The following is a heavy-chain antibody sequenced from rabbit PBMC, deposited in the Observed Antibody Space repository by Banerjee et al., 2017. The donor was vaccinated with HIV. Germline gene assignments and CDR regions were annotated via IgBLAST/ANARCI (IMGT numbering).Heavy chain of an antibody. J-gene: IGHJ6*01. CDR3: ASYADWGGDPYECSL. D-gene: IGHD6-1*01. Sequence: QSLEESGGDLVKPGASLTLTCTASGFSFSSNYYMCWVRQAPEKGLEWIACIYAGSSGTTYYASWAKGRFTISKTSSTTVTLQMTSLTAADTATYFCASYADWGGDPYECSLWGPGTLVTVS. CDR1: GFSFSSNYY. CDR2: IYAGSSGTT. V-gene: IGHV1S40*01.